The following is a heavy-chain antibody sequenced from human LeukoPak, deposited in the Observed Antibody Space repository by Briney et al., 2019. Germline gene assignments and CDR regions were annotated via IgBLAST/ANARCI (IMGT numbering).Heavy chain of an antibody. J-gene: IGHJ4*02. CDR1: GFTSSSYA. Sequence: GGSLRLSCAASGFTSSSYAMSWARQAPGKGLVWGSGLSTSGGSSSYAESVKGRLTISRDNPRNTLSMQMNILRAEDTARYYCAIMHPYYDGSGYWVQWGQGTLVNVPS. D-gene: IGHD3-22*01. V-gene: IGHV3-23*01. CDR3: AIMHPYYDGSGYWVQ. CDR2: LSTSGGSS.